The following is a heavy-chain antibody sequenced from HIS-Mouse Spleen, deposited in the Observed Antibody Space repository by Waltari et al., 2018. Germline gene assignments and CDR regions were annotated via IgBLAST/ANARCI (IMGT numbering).Heavy chain of an antibody. J-gene: IGHJ2*01. V-gene: IGHV4-39*07. CDR2: IYYSGST. CDR3: AREIPYSSSWYDWYFDL. CDR1: GCSLSTSSYY. Sequence: QLQLQESGPGLVKPSETLSLTCTVSGCSLSTSSYYWGWIRQPPGKGLGWIGSIYYSGSTYYNPSLKSRVTISVDTSKNQFSLKLSSVTAADPAVYYCAREIPYSSSWYDWYFDLWGRGTLVTVSS. D-gene: IGHD6-13*01.